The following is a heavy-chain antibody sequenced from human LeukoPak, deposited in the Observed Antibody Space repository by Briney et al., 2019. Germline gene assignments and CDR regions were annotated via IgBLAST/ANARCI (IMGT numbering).Heavy chain of an antibody. D-gene: IGHD3-22*01. Sequence: GESLKISCAASGFTFSSYGMHWVRQAPGKGLEWVAVISYDGSNKYYADSVKGRFTISRDNSKNTLYLQMNSLRGDDTAVYYCASGYNYVKIDHWGQGTLVTASS. CDR3: ASGYNYVKIDH. J-gene: IGHJ4*02. CDR1: GFTFSSYG. V-gene: IGHV3-30*03. CDR2: ISYDGSNK.